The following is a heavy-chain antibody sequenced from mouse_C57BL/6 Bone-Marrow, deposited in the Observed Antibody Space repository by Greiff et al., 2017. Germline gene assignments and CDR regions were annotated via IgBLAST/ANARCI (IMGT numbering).Heavy chain of an antibody. D-gene: IGHD1-1*01. J-gene: IGHJ2*01. CDR1: GYSITSGYY. CDR3: ARGITTVVATDYFDY. V-gene: IGHV3-6*01. CDR2: ISYDGSN. Sequence: EVKLLESGPGLVKPSQSLSLTCSVTGYSITSGYYWNWIRQFPGNKLEWMGYISYDGSNNYNTSLKNRISITRDTSKNQFFLKLNSVTTEDTATYYCARGITTVVATDYFDYWGQGTTLTVSS.